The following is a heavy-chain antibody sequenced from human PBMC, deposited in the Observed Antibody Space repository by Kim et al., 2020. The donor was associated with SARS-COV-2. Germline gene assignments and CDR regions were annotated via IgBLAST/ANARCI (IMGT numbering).Heavy chain of an antibody. CDR3: AREGYSSSWYYYYGMDV. Sequence: SETLSLTCTVSGGSISSGSYYWSWIRQPAGKGLEWIGRIYTSGSTNYNPSLKSRVTISVDTSKNQFSLKLSSVTAADTAVYYCAREGYSSSWYYYYGMDVWGQGTTVTVSS. D-gene: IGHD6-13*01. CDR2: IYTSGST. J-gene: IGHJ6*02. CDR1: GGSISSGSYY. V-gene: IGHV4-61*02.